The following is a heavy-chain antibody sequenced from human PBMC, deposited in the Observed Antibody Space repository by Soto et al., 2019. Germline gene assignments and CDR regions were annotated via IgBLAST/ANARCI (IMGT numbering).Heavy chain of an antibody. V-gene: IGHV1-69*04. Sequence: ASVKVSCKASGGTFSSYTISWVRQAPGQGLEWMGRIIPILGIANYAQKFQGRVTITADKSTSTAYMELSSLRSEDTAVYYCAREVVPAAILWDGDIRNWFDPWGQGTLVTSPQ. CDR2: IIPILGIA. CDR1: GGTFSSYT. CDR3: AREVVPAAILWDGDIRNWFDP. J-gene: IGHJ5*02. D-gene: IGHD2-2*01.